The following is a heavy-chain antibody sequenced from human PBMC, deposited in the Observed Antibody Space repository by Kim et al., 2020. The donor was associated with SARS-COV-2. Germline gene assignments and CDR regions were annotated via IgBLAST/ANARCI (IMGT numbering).Heavy chain of an antibody. V-gene: IGHV3-30*18. D-gene: IGHD2-21*02. Sequence: GGSLRLSCAASGFTFSSYGMHWVRQAPGKGLEWVAVISYDVSNKYYADSVKGRFTISRDNSKNTLYLQMNSLRAEDTAVYYCAKGDHYYYGMDVWGQGTTVTVSS. J-gene: IGHJ6*02. CDR1: GFTFSSYG. CDR3: AKGDHYYYGMDV. CDR2: ISYDVSNK.